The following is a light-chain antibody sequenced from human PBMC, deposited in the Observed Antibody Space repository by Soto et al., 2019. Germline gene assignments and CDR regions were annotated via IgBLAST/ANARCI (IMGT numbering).Light chain of an antibody. J-gene: IGKJ4*01. CDR2: HAS. CDR1: QSVGRDY. V-gene: IGKV3-20*01. Sequence: EIVLTQSPGTLSLSPGESVTLSCRASQSVGRDYLAWFQHKPCQAPRLLVHHASTRATGVPDRFSGSGSGTDFTFTVSRLEPEDFAIYYCHQYASEPLTFGGGTKLEIK. CDR3: HQYASEPLT.